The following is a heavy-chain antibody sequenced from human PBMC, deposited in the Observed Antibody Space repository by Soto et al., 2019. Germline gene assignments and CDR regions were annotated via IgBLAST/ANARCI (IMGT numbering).Heavy chain of an antibody. CDR2: IRAYTDDP. D-gene: IGHD2-2*01. Sequence: QGQLVQSGAEGKKPGASVKVSCTASGNTFTNFGVTWVRQAPGQGLEWMGGIRAYTDDPNYAQKYQGRVTMTIDTSTSTDYLDLRSLTSDDTAVYYCARVIPDAEAWFDRWGQGALVTVSS. CDR3: ARVIPDAEAWFDR. CDR1: GNTFTNFG. J-gene: IGHJ5*02. V-gene: IGHV1-18*01.